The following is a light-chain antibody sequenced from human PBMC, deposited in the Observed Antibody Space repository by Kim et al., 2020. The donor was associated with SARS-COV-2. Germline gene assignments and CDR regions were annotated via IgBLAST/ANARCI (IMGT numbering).Light chain of an antibody. CDR3: QQYHSYPLT. CDR1: LGISNN. CDR2: AAP. V-gene: IGKV1-16*02. Sequence: APVGDRVTIPCRASLGISNNLAWLQQKPGKAPKSLIFAAPRLQSVVPAKFSGSGSGTDFTLPIRSLQPEDFPTYSCQQYHSYPLTFVGGTTVYIK. J-gene: IGKJ4*01.